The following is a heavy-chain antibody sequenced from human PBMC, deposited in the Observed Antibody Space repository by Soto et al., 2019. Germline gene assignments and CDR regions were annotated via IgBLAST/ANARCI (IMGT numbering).Heavy chain of an antibody. V-gene: IGHV1-18*01. CDR2: ISAYNGNT. CDR3: ARFRYYDFWSGYFWFDP. D-gene: IGHD3-3*01. CDR1: GYTFTSYG. J-gene: IGHJ5*02. Sequence: ASVKVSCKASGYTFTSYGISWVRQAPGQGLEWMGWISAYNGNTNYAQKLQGRVTMTTDTSTSTAYMELRSLRSDDTAVYYCARFRYYDFWSGYFWFDPWGQGTLVIVSS.